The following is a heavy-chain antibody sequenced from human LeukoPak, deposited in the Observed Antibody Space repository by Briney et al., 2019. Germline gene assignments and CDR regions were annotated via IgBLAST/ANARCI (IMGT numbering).Heavy chain of an antibody. CDR2: ISGSGGST. J-gene: IGHJ4*02. CDR1: GFTFSSYW. Sequence: GGSLRLSCAASGFTFSSYWMSWVRQAPGKGLEWVSAISGSGGSTYYADSVRGRFTIPRDNSKNTLYLQMNSLRAEDTAVYYCAKKYCTNGVCHRCFDYWGQGTLVTVSS. V-gene: IGHV3-23*01. D-gene: IGHD2-8*01. CDR3: AKKYCTNGVCHRCFDY.